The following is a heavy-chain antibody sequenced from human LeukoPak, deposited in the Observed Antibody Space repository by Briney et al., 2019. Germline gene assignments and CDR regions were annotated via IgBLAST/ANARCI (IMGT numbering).Heavy chain of an antibody. J-gene: IGHJ6*03. Sequence: PSETLSLTCTVSRVSISSSSYYWGWLRQPPGKGLEWIVSMYYSGSSYYNPSLKSRVTISVDTSKNQFSLKLSSVTAADTAVYYCARVEEGYGSGRRENYYYYYMDVWGKGTTVTISS. D-gene: IGHD3-10*01. V-gene: IGHV4-39*07. CDR3: ARVEEGYGSGRRENYYYYYMDV. CDR1: RVSISSSSYY. CDR2: MYYSGSS.